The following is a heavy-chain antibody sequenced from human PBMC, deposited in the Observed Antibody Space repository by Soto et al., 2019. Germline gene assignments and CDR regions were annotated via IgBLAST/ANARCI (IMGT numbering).Heavy chain of an antibody. CDR3: AKNSVNSVQGGCMDV. CDR2: ISGSGGST. Sequence: EVQLLESGGGLVQPGGSLRLSCAASGFTFSSYAMSWVRQAPGKGLEWVSVISGSGGSTYYADSVKGRFTISRDNSKNTPYLQMNSLRAEDTAVYYCAKNSVNSVQGGCMDVWGQGTTVTVSS. J-gene: IGHJ6*02. D-gene: IGHD1-26*01. V-gene: IGHV3-23*01. CDR1: GFTFSSYA.